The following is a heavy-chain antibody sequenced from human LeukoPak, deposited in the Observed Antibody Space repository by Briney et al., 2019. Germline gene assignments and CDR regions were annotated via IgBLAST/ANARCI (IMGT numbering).Heavy chain of an antibody. CDR3: ARVEPGSYYNPFDY. CDR2: IYYSGST. J-gene: IGHJ4*02. D-gene: IGHD3-10*01. V-gene: IGHV4-39*07. CDR1: GGSISSSSYY. Sequence: IPSETLSLTCTVSGGSISSSSYYWGWIRQPPGKGLEWIGSIYYSGSTYYNPPLKSRVTISVDTSKNQFSLKLSSVTAADTAVYYCARVEPGSYYNPFDYWGQGTLVTVSS.